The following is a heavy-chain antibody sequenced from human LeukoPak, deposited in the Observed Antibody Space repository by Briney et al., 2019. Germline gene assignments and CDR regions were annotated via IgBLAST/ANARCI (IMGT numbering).Heavy chain of an antibody. CDR1: GFTFSSYG. D-gene: IGHD3-10*01. V-gene: IGHV3-33*01. CDR2: IWYDGSNK. J-gene: IGHJ4*02. Sequence: GRSLRLSCAASGFTFSSYGMHWVRQAPGKGLEWVAVIWYDGSNKYYADSVKGRFTISRDNSKNTLYLQMNSLRAEDTAVYYCARGGRGRLLWFGEGYWGQGTLVTVSS. CDR3: ARGGRGRLLWFGEGY.